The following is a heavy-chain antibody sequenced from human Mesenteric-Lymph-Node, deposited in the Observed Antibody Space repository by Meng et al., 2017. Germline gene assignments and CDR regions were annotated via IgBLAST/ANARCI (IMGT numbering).Heavy chain of an antibody. D-gene: IGHD3-3*01. CDR1: GFTFSSYE. Sequence: GESLKISCAASGFTFSSYEMNWVRQAPGKGLEWVSVISRSGTTIYYADSVKGRFTISRDNSKNMLYLQLNSLRDEDTAVYYCARLEWPEAFDVWGQGTMVTVSS. CDR3: ARLEWPEAFDV. J-gene: IGHJ3*01. V-gene: IGHV3-48*03. CDR2: ISRSGTTI.